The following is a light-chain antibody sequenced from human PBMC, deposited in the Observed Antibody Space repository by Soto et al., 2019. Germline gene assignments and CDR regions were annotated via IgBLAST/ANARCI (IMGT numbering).Light chain of an antibody. Sequence: DIQLTQSPFFLSASVGDRVTITCRASQDIRSYLAWYQQRPGKAPELLIYGASTLRTGVASRFSGSGSGTEFTLTISSLQPEDFATYYCQQSYTSPTTFGQGTRLEI. CDR1: QDIRSY. J-gene: IGKJ5*01. CDR2: GAS. CDR3: QQSYTSPTT. V-gene: IGKV1-9*01.